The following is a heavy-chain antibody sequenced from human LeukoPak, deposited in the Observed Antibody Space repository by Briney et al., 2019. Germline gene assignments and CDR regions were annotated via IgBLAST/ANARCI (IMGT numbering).Heavy chain of an antibody. CDR2: ISGSGGST. CDR1: GFTFTSYA. Sequence: GGSLRLSCAASGFTFTSYAVSWVRQAPGKGLGWVSGISGSGGSTYYADSVRGRFTISRDNSKNTLYLQMNSLRAEDTAVYYCAKDGARYYYETSGYYYDYWGQGTLVTVSS. D-gene: IGHD3-22*01. CDR3: AKDGARYYYETSGYYYDY. V-gene: IGHV3-23*01. J-gene: IGHJ4*02.